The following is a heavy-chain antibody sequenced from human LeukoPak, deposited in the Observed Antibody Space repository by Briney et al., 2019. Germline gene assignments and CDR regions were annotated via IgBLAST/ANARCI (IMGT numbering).Heavy chain of an antibody. D-gene: IGHD6-13*01. CDR2: ISSSGGRT. J-gene: IGHJ4*02. V-gene: IGHV3-64D*09. Sequence: GSLRLSCSASGFTFSSYAMHWVRQAPGKGLEYVSAISSSGGRTYYADSVRGRFTISRDNSKNTLYLQMSSLRAEDTAVYYCVKGRYSNSWYSSDYWSQGTLVTVSS. CDR3: VKGRYSNSWYSSDY. CDR1: GFTFSSYA.